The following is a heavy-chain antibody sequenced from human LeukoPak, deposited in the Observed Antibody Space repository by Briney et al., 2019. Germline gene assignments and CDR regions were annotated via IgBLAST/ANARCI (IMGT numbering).Heavy chain of an antibody. CDR1: GSTFSGHL. J-gene: IGHJ4*02. Sequence: GRSLRLSCAASGSTFSGHLLHWVRQAPGKGLEWVAGTAYEGGEKYYADSVSGRFTIPRDNSDNTVYLQMNGLRLEDTAVYFCAREGDRHLTFDYWGRGTLVTVSS. CDR3: AREGDRHLTFDY. CDR2: TAYEGGEK. V-gene: IGHV3-30*01. D-gene: IGHD3-16*01.